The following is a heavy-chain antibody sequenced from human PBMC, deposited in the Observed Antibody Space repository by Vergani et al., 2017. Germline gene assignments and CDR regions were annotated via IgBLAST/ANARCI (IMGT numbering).Heavy chain of an antibody. CDR1: GGTFSSYA. CDR2: IIPIFGTA. V-gene: IGHV1-69*01. CDR3: ARRGDGLQSSLRYFDY. Sequence: QVQLVQSGAEVKKPGSSVKVSCKASGGTFSSYAISWVRQAPGQGLEWMGGIIPIFGTAYYAQKFQGRVTITADESTSTAYMELSSLRSEDTAVYYCARRGDGLQSSLRYFDYWGQGTLVTVSS. D-gene: IGHD4-11*01. J-gene: IGHJ4*02.